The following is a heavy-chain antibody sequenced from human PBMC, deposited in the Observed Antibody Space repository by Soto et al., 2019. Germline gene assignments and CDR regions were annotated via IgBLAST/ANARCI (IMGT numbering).Heavy chain of an antibody. D-gene: IGHD1-26*01. CDR1: DASVWSDSYF. V-gene: IGHV4-61*01. CDR2: ISHTGDT. Sequence: PSETLSLTCTVSDASVWSDSYFWTWIRQPPGKGLEWIAYISHTGDTNYNPSLKSRVTISIDTSRNQFSLTVTPVTAADTAVYFCARIVVGVTVDLWGQGSLVTVSS. CDR3: ARIVVGVTVDL. J-gene: IGHJ4*02.